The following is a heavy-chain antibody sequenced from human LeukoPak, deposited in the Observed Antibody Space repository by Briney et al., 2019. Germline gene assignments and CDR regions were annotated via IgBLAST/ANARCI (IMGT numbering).Heavy chain of an antibody. CDR1: GGSISSYY. CDR3: ARLSSSWYFYYYYYMDV. V-gene: IGHV4-4*09. D-gene: IGHD6-13*01. J-gene: IGHJ6*03. CDR2: IYTSGST. Sequence: SETLSLTCTVSGGSISSYYWSWIRQPPGKGLEWIGYIYTSGSTNYNPSLKSRVTISVDTSKNQFSLKLSSVTAADTAVYYCARLSSSWYFYYYYYMDVWGKGTTVTVSS.